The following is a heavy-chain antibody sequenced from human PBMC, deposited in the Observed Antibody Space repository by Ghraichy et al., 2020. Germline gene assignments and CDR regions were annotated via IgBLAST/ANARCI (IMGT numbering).Heavy chain of an antibody. CDR3: ARGLWWSGNYFDY. D-gene: IGHD2-21*01. Sequence: SETLSLTCAVYGGSFSGYYWSWIRQPPGKGLEWIGEINHSGSTNYNPSLKSRVTISVDTSKNQFSLKLSSVTAADTAVYYCARGLWWSGNYFDYWGQGTLVTVSS. V-gene: IGHV4-34*01. CDR2: INHSGST. J-gene: IGHJ4*02. CDR1: GGSFSGYY.